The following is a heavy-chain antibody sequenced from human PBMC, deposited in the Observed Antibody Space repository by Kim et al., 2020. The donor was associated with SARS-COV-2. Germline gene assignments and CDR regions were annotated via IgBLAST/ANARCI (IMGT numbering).Heavy chain of an antibody. J-gene: IGHJ4*01. Sequence: GGSLRLSCAASGFTFSSYGMHWVRQAPGKGLEWVAVISYDGSNKYYADSVKGRFTISRDNSKNTLYLQMNSLRAEDTAVYYCARDSDYYDSSGLIDYWG. V-gene: IGHV3-33*05. D-gene: IGHD3-22*01. CDR3: ARDSDYYDSSGLIDY. CDR1: GFTFSSYG. CDR2: ISYDGSNK.